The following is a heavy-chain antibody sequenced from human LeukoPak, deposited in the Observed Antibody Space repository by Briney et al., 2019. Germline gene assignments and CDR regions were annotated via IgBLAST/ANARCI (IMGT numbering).Heavy chain of an antibody. D-gene: IGHD4-17*01. CDR1: GYSISSGYY. J-gene: IGHJ4*02. Sequence: PSETLSLTCTVSGYSISSGYYWGWIRQPPGKGLEWIGSIYHSGSTYHNPSLKSRVTISVDTSKNQFSLKLSSVTAADTAVYYCARGDPSGDYVLNYFDYWGQGTLVTVSS. CDR2: IYHSGST. V-gene: IGHV4-38-2*02. CDR3: ARGDPSGDYVLNYFDY.